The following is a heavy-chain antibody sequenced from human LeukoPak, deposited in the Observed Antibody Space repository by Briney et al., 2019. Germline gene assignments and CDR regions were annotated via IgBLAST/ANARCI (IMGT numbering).Heavy chain of an antibody. V-gene: IGHV3-30*02. CDR3: AKDPFKWLVDYYYYYMDV. CDR2: IRYDGSNK. CDR1: GFTFSSYG. D-gene: IGHD6-19*01. Sequence: PGGSLRLSCAASGFTFSSYGMHWVRQAPGKGLEWVAFIRYDGSNKYYADSVKGRFTISRDNSKNTLYLQMNSLRAEDTAVYYCAKDPFKWLVDYYYYYMDVWGKGTTVTISS. J-gene: IGHJ6*03.